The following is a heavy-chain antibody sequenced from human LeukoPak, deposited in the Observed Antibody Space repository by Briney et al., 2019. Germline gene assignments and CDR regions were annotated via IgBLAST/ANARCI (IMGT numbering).Heavy chain of an antibody. J-gene: IGHJ4*02. CDR1: GYTFAGYY. D-gene: IGHD3-10*01. V-gene: IGHV1-2*06. Sequence: ASVKVSCKASGYTFAGYYMHWVRQAPGQGLEWMGRINPNSGGTNYAQKFQGRVIMTRDTSISTAYMELSRLRSDDTAVYYCARGFNYYFDYWGQGTLVTVSS. CDR3: ARGFNYYFDY. CDR2: INPNSGGT.